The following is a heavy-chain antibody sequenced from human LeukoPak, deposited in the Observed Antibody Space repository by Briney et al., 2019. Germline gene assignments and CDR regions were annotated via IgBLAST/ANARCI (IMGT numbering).Heavy chain of an antibody. CDR3: ARDITGFDY. CDR2: INQDGSDK. CDR1: GFTFSRYW. J-gene: IGHJ4*02. V-gene: IGHV3-7*01. D-gene: IGHD2-8*02. Sequence: GSLRLSCAASGFTFSRYWMSWVRQAPGKGLEWVANINQDGSDKYYVDSVKGRFTISRDNATNSLYLQMNSLRVEDTAVYYCARDITGFDYWGQGTLVTVSS.